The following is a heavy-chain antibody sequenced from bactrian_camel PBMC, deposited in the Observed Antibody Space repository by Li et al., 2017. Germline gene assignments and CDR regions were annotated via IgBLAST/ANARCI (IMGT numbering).Heavy chain of an antibody. Sequence: HVQLVESGGGLVPPGGSLTLSCAASGFTFSSYWMYWVRQAPGKGLTWVSGFRPDGSTHYADSVKGRFTISRDNAKNMVYLQMNSLKPEDSAMYYCAADSTEGEDSDYDVVGYCSIPRAGKYDYNHWGQGTQVTVS. CDR1: GFTFSSYW. CDR2: FRPDGST. CDR3: AADSTEGEDSDYDVVGYCSIPRAGKYDYNH. D-gene: IGHD4*01. J-gene: IGHJ4*01. V-gene: IGHV3S1*01.